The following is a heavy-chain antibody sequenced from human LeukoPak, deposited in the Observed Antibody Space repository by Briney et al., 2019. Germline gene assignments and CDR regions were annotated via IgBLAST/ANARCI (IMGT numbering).Heavy chain of an antibody. V-gene: IGHV3-21*01. CDR2: ISSASTYI. Sequence: PGGSLRLSCAASGFTFSSTSMNWVRQAPGKGLEWVSSISSASTYIYYADSVEGRFTVSRDNAQNSLYLQMNSLRAEDTAVYYCARPYGVYYYYGMDVWGQGTTVTASS. CDR1: GFTFSSTS. D-gene: IGHD4/OR15-4a*01. CDR3: ARPYGVYYYYGMDV. J-gene: IGHJ6*02.